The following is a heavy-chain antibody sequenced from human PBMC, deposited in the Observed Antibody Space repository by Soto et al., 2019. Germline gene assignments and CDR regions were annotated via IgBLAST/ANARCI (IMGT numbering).Heavy chain of an antibody. CDR3: ARGQYQLTSGYYYGMDV. J-gene: IGHJ6*02. V-gene: IGHV4-30-2*01. Sequence: NPSETLSLTCAVSGGSISSGGYSWSWIRQPPXKGLEWIGYIYHSGSTYYNPSLKSRVTISVDRSKNQFSLKLSSVTAADTAVYYCARGQYQLTSGYYYGMDVWGQGTTVTVSS. CDR1: GGSISSGGYS. CDR2: IYHSGST. D-gene: IGHD2-2*01.